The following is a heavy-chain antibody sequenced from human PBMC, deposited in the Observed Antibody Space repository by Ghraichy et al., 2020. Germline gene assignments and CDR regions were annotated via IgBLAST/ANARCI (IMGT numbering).Heavy chain of an antibody. D-gene: IGHD6-19*01. CDR3: ARETVGIEVAGTPYYYYYGMDV. CDR2: INPSGGST. Sequence: ASVKVSCKASGYTFTSYYMHWVRQAPGQGLEWMGIINPSGGSTSYAQKFQGRVTMTRDTSTSTVYMELSSLRSEDTAVYYCARETVGIEVAGTPYYYYYGMDVWGQGTTVTVSS. J-gene: IGHJ6*02. V-gene: IGHV1-46*01. CDR1: GYTFTSYY.